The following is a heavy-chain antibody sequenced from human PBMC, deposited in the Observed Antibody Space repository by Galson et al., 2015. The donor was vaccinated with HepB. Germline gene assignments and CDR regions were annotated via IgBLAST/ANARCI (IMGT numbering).Heavy chain of an antibody. J-gene: IGHJ4*02. CDR1: GYTFTGYY. CDR3: AREGTFYCSSTSCYPSLRSSHPFDY. Sequence: SVKVSCKASGYTFTGYYMHWVRQAPGQGLEWMGWINPNSGGTNYAQKFQGRVTMTRDTSISTAYMELSRLRSDDTAVYYCAREGTFYCSSTSCYPSLRSSHPFDYWGQGTLVTVSS. V-gene: IGHV1-2*02. D-gene: IGHD2-2*01. CDR2: INPNSGGT.